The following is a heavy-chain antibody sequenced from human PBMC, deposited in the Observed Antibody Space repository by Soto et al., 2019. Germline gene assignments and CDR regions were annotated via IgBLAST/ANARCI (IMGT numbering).Heavy chain of an antibody. D-gene: IGHD6-6*01. V-gene: IGHV4-34*01. Sequence: NPSETLSLTCAVYGGSFSGYYCSWIRQPPGKGLEWIGEINHSGSTNYNPSLKSRVTISVDTSKNQFSLKLSSVTAADTAVYYCARQPGIAARPSYYYYYYGMDVWGQGTTVTVSS. CDR1: GGSFSGYY. J-gene: IGHJ6*02. CDR3: ARQPGIAARPSYYYYYYGMDV. CDR2: INHSGST.